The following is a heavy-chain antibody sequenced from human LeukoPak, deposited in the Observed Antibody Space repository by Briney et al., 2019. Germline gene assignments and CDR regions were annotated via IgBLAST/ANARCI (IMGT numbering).Heavy chain of an antibody. CDR3: TSHYDFWSGYYGGFDY. V-gene: IGHV3-49*03. CDR1: GFTFGDYA. J-gene: IGHJ4*02. Sequence: PGGSLRLSCTASGFTFGDYAMSWFSEAPGKGLEWVGFIRSKAYGGTTEYAASVKGRFTISRDDSKSIAYLQMNSLKTEDTAVYYCTSHYDFWSGYYGGFDYWGQGTLVTVSS. D-gene: IGHD3-3*01. CDR2: IRSKAYGGTT.